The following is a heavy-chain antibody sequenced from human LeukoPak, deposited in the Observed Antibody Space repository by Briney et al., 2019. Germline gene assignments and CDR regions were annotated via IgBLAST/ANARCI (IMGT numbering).Heavy chain of an antibody. Sequence: GGSLRLSCAASGFTFSSYWMSWVRQAPGKGLEWVANIKPDGSEKYYVDSVKGRFTISRDNAKNSLYLQMNSLRAEDTAVYYCARDRGTYYGGSRDPFDIWGQGTMLTVSS. CDR1: GFTFSSYW. CDR3: ARDRGTYYGGSRDPFDI. D-gene: IGHD4-23*01. V-gene: IGHV3-7*01. CDR2: IKPDGSEK. J-gene: IGHJ3*02.